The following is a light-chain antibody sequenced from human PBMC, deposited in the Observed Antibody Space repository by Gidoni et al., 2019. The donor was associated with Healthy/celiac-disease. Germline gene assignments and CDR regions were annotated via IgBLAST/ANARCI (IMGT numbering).Light chain of an antibody. CDR1: QSVSSY. CDR2: DAS. V-gene: IGKV3-11*01. Sequence: IVLPPSPATLSLSPGERATLSCRASQSVSSYLAWYQQKPGQAPRLLIYDASNRATGIPARFSGSGSGTDFTLNISSLEPEDFAVDYCQQRSNWPPVYTFGQGTKLEIK. J-gene: IGKJ2*01. CDR3: QQRSNWPPVYT.